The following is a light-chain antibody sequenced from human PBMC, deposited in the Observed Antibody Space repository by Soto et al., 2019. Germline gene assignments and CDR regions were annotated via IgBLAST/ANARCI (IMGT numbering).Light chain of an antibody. V-gene: IGKV1-5*01. Sequence: DIQMTQSPSTLSASVGDRITITCRASQSVIRMLAWYQHKPGKAPKLLIYDASSLESGVPSRFSGRGSGTEFTLTISSLQPDDCATYYCHTYNSYSLHTFGQGTKVDIK. J-gene: IGKJ2*01. CDR1: QSVIRM. CDR2: DAS. CDR3: HTYNSYSLHT.